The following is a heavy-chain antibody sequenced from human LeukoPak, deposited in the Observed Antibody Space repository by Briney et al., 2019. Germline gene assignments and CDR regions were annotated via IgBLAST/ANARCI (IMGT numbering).Heavy chain of an antibody. V-gene: IGHV4-39*07. CDR3: AREVAARHAFDI. CDR2: IYYSGST. Sequence: PSETLSLTCTVSGGSISSSSYYWGWIRQPPGRGLEWIGSIYYSGSTYYNPSLKSRVTISVDTSKNQFSLKLSSVTAADTAVYYCAREVAARHAFDIWGQGTMVTVSS. D-gene: IGHD6-6*01. J-gene: IGHJ3*02. CDR1: GGSISSSSYY.